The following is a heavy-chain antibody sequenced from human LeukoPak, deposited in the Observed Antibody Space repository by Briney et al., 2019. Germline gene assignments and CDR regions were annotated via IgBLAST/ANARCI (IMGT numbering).Heavy chain of an antibody. Sequence: GGSLRLSCAASGFTVSSNYMSWVRQAPGKGLEWVSVIYSGGSTYYADSVKGRFTISRDNPKNTLYLQMNSLRAEDTAVYYCASHDYGDYGDFDYWGQGTLVTVSS. CDR1: GFTVSSNY. V-gene: IGHV3-53*01. D-gene: IGHD4-17*01. CDR3: ASHDYGDYGDFDY. CDR2: IYSGGST. J-gene: IGHJ4*02.